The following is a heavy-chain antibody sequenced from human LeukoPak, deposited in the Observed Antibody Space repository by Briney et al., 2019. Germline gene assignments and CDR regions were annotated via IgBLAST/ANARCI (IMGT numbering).Heavy chain of an antibody. CDR3: AKGSPADYYDDAGMSFDY. CDR1: GFTFSSYG. J-gene: IGHJ4*02. CDR2: IWYDGSNK. Sequence: GGSLRLPCAASGFTFSSYGMHWVRQAPGKGLEWVAVIWYDGSNKYYVDSVKGRFTISRDNSKNTLYLQMNSLRAEDTAVYYCAKGSPADYYDDAGMSFDYWGQGTLVTVSS. V-gene: IGHV3-33*06. D-gene: IGHD3-22*01.